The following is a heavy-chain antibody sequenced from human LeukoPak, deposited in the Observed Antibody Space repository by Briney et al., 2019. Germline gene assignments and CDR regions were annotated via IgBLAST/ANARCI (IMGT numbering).Heavy chain of an antibody. CDR1: GFTFSNAW. V-gene: IGHV3-21*01. D-gene: IGHD5-18*01. CDR3: ARLHSYGYWFDP. J-gene: IGHJ5*02. CDR2: ISSSSSYI. Sequence: GGSLRLSCAASGFTFSNAWMNWVRQAPGKGLEWVSSISSSSSYIYYADSVKGRFTISRDNAKNSLYLQMNSLRAEDTAVYYCARLHSYGYWFDPWGQGTLVTVSS.